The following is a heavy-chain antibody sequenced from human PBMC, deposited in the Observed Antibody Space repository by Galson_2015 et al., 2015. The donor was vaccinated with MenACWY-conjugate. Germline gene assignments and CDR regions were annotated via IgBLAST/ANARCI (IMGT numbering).Heavy chain of an antibody. CDR1: GYSFTSYW. CDR2: IYPGDSDT. J-gene: IGHJ5*02. Sequence: QSGAEVKKPGESLTISCKGSGYSFTSYWIGWVRQMPGKGLEWMGIIYPGDSDTRYSPSFQGQVTISADKSISTAYLQWSSLKASDTAMYYCARVPVVEVVVPATGVFWFDPWGQGTLVTVSS. V-gene: IGHV5-51*03. CDR3: ARVPVVEVVVPATGVFWFDP. D-gene: IGHD2-15*01.